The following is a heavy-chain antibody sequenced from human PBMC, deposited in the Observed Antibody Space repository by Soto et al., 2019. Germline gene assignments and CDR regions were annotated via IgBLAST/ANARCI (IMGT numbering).Heavy chain of an antibody. J-gene: IGHJ6*02. V-gene: IGHV3-53*01. CDR1: GFPVSSTY. CDR2: MYSTGST. Sequence: GGSLRLSCAASGFPVSSTYMSWVRQAPGRGLEWVSIMYSTGSTSYSDSAQCRFTISRATAKNSLYLQMNSLRAEDTAVYYCAREGEGIAAAGPYYYYYGMDVGGQGTTVTVSS. CDR3: AREGEGIAAAGPYYYYYGMDV. D-gene: IGHD6-13*01.